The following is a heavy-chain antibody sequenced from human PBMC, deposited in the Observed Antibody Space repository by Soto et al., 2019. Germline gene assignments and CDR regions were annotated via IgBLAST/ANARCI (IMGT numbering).Heavy chain of an antibody. CDR1: GGSFRGYY. Sequence: SETQSLTCAVYGGSFRGYYWSWIRQPPGKGLEWIGEINHSGSTNYNPSLKSRVTISVDTSKNQFSLKLSSVTAADTAVYYCARGLYCSGGSCYSYFDYWGQGTLVTVSS. D-gene: IGHD2-15*01. CDR3: ARGLYCSGGSCYSYFDY. CDR2: INHSGST. J-gene: IGHJ4*02. V-gene: IGHV4-34*01.